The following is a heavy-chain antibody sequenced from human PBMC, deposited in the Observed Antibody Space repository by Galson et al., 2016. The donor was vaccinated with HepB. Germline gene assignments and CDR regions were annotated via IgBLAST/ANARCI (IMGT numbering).Heavy chain of an antibody. V-gene: IGHV1-2*02. D-gene: IGHD2-8*02. CDR1: GYSFTGYY. J-gene: IGHJ3*02. CDR3: ARVRGLRITRVLVVDRDAFDI. Sequence: SVKVSCKASGYSFTGYYMHWVRQAPGQGLEWMGRINPNNGDTHYAQKFQGRVTMTRDTSVSTAYKELSSLRSDDTATYYCARVRGLRITRVLVVDRDAFDIWGQGTIVTVSS. CDR2: INPNNGDT.